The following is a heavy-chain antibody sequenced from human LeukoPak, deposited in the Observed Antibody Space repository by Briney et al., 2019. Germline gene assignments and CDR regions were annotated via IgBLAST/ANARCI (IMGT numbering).Heavy chain of an antibody. D-gene: IGHD2-2*01. V-gene: IGHV3-23*01. CDR1: GFTFSTYA. CDR2: IRGSGSST. Sequence: GGSLRLSCGASGFTFSTYAMSWVRQAPGKGLEWVSGIRGSGSSTFDADSVKGRFTISRDNSKNTLYLQMNSLRAEDTAVYYCARASGRYCSSSSCFLDYWGQGTLVTVSS. CDR3: ARASGRYCSSSSCFLDY. J-gene: IGHJ4*02.